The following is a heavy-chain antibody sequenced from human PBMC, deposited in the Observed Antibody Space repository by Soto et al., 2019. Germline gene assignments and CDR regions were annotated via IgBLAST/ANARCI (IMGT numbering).Heavy chain of an antibody. J-gene: IGHJ4*02. Sequence: PGGSLRLSCAASGFTFSNYGMHWLRQTPGRGLEWVAVIWFDGVNIAYRESVKGRFTVSRDNSKNTLYLQMGSLRAEDMAVYYCARGPGYYFDYWGQGTLVTVSS. CDR2: IWFDGVNI. CDR1: GFTFSNYG. V-gene: IGHV3-33*01. CDR3: ARGPGYYFDY.